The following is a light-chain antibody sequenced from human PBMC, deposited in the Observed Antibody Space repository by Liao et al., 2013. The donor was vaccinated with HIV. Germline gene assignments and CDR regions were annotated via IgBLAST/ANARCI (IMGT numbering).Light chain of an antibody. CDR1: NIGSKS. J-gene: IGLJ1*01. Sequence: SYLLTQPPSVSVAPGKTARITCGGSNIGSKSIHWYQQRPGQAPVLVICCDSDRPSGIPERFSGSNSGNTATLTISRVEAGDEADYYCQVWDSSSDHYVFGTGTKVTVL. V-gene: IGLV3-21*04. CDR2: CDS. CDR3: QVWDSSSDHYV.